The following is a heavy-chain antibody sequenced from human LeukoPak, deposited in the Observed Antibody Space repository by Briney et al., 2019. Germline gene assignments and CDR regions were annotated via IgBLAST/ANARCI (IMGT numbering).Heavy chain of an antibody. CDR2: ISTSGTTK. CDR3: ARDHSDWEGVDY. J-gene: IGHJ4*02. D-gene: IGHD2-21*02. V-gene: IGHV3-48*01. Sequence: PGGSLRLSCAASGFTFNTYSMNWVRQAPGKGLEWVSYISTSGTTKYYADSLKGRFTISRDNAKNSLYLQMSSLRAEDTAVYYCARDHSDWEGVDYWGQGTLVTVSS. CDR1: GFTFNTYS.